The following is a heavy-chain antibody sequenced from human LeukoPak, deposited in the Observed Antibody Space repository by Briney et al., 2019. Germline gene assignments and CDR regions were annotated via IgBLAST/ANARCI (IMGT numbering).Heavy chain of an antibody. Sequence: SETLSLTCTVSGGSTSTYYWSWIRQPPGKGLEWIGYIYATGSTNYKPSLESRVTISVDTSKNQFSQKLSSVTAADTAVYYCAGAPIVVEAAAIQGDYHYYYIDVWGKGTSVTVSS. J-gene: IGHJ6*03. CDR3: AGAPIVVEAAAIQGDYHYYYIDV. V-gene: IGHV4-4*09. CDR1: GGSTSTYY. D-gene: IGHD2-2*02. CDR2: IYATGST.